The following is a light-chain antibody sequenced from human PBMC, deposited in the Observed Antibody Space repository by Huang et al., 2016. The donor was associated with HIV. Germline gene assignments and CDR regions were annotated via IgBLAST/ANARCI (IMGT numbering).Light chain of an antibody. CDR3: QQYNSLAWT. Sequence: DIQMTQSPSTLSASVGDRVTITCRASQSISSWLAWYQQKPGKAPNLLIYKASSLESGVPSRFSGSGSGTDFTLTISSLQPDDFATYYCQQYNSLAWTFGQGTKVEIK. CDR1: QSISSW. V-gene: IGKV1-5*03. J-gene: IGKJ1*01. CDR2: KAS.